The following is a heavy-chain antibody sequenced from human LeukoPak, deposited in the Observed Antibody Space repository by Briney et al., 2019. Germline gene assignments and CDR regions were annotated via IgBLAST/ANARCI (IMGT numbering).Heavy chain of an antibody. V-gene: IGHV3-21*01. CDR3: ARDFGLRPYWYFDL. CDR1: GFTFSSYS. CDR2: ISSSSSYI. Sequence: PGGSLRLSCAASGFTFSSYSMNWVRQAPGKGLEWVSSISSSSSYIYYADSVKGRFTISRDNAKNSLYLQMNSLRAEDTAVYYCARDFGLRPYWYFDLWGRGTLVTVSS. J-gene: IGHJ2*01. D-gene: IGHD4-17*01.